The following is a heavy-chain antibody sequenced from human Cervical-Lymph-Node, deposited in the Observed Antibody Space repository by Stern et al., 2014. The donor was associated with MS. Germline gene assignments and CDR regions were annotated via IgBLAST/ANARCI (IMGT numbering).Heavy chain of an antibody. CDR2: IYSPGRV. V-gene: IGHV4-61*02. CDR1: GGSISSGSHY. CDR3: AREWIYEVSWFDS. J-gene: IGHJ5*01. D-gene: IGHD5/OR15-5a*01. Sequence: VQLVESGPGLVKPSQTLSLTCTVSGGSISSGSHYWSWIRQPAGKGLEWVGHIYSPGRVDYTPSFKGRVPMSVDTSRDQFSLELRSVTAADTAMYYCAREWIYEVSWFDSWGQGSLVIVSS.